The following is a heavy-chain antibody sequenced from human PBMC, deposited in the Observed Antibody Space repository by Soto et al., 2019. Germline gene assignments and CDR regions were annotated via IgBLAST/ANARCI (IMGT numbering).Heavy chain of an antibody. V-gene: IGHV1-18*01. CDR2: ISPHNGNT. Sequence: HVQLVQSGGELKKPGASVKVSCNTSGYTFNTYFITWVRQAHGQGLEWMGWISPHNGNTNYAEKFQGRVTMTADTITKTAYMELRNLRIDDTAVYYCARYTGNSFDYWGQGTPVTVSS. J-gene: IGHJ4*02. CDR3: ARYTGNSFDY. CDR1: GYTFNTYF. D-gene: IGHD2-2*02.